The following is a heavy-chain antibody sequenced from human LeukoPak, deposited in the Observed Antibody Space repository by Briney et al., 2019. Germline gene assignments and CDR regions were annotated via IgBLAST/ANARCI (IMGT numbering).Heavy chain of an antibody. CDR3: ATTNIAYCGGDCFNDAFDI. J-gene: IGHJ3*02. CDR1: GGSISSYY. V-gene: IGHV4-59*01. CDR2: IYYSGST. D-gene: IGHD2-21*02. Sequence: SETLSLTCTVSGGSISSYYWSWIRQPPGKGLEWIGYIYYSGSTNYNPSLKSRVTISVDTSKNQFSLKLSSVTAADTAVYYCATTNIAYCGGDCFNDAFDIWGQGTMVTVSS.